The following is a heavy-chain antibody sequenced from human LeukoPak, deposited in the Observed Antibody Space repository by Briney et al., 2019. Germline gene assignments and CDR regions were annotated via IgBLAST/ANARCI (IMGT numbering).Heavy chain of an antibody. CDR1: RFTFSSYA. Sequence: GGSLRLSCTASRFTFSSYAMSWVRQAPGKGLEWVSSISRTGGSTYYADSVKGRFTISRDNSKNTLYLQMNSLRADDTAVYYCAKGAKADRSGGSCSVFDYWGQGTLVTVSS. J-gene: IGHJ4*02. D-gene: IGHD2-15*01. CDR2: ISRTGGST. CDR3: AKGAKADRSGGSCSVFDY. V-gene: IGHV3-23*01.